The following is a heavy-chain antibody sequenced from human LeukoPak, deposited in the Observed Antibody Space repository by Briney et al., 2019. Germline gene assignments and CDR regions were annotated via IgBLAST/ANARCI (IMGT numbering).Heavy chain of an antibody. V-gene: IGHV4-4*07. CDR2: IYTSGSA. CDR1: GVSISSYY. J-gene: IGHJ5*02. CDR3: ARDRDSTATTFWFDP. D-gene: IGHD1-7*01. Sequence: SETLSLTCTVSGVSISSYYWSWIRQPAGKGLEWIGRIYTSGSANYNPSLKSRVTMSVDTSKNQFSLKLSSVTAADTAVYYCARDRDSTATTFWFDPWGQGTLVTVSS.